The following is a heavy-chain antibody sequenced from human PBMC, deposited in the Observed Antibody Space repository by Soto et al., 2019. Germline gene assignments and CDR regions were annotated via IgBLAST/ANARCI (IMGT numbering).Heavy chain of an antibody. Sequence: GESLKISCKGSGYSFTSYWIGWVRQMPGKGLEWMGIIYPGDSDTRYSPSFQGQVTISADKSISTAYLQWSSLKASDTAMYYCARHDEGTAAGMGIDYWGQGTLVTVSS. CDR1: GYSFTSYW. D-gene: IGHD6-13*01. J-gene: IGHJ4*02. CDR2: IYPGDSDT. CDR3: ARHDEGTAAGMGIDY. V-gene: IGHV5-51*01.